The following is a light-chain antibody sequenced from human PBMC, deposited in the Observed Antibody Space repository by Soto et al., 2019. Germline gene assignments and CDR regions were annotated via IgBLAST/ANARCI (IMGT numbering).Light chain of an antibody. Sequence: EIVMTQSPGTLSVSPGERAALSCRASQSVRSNLAWYQQKRGQPPRLLIYRASTRATGIPARFSGGGSGTDFTLTISSLELEDFAVYYCQQRSNWPLTFGGGTKVDIK. CDR2: RAS. J-gene: IGKJ4*01. V-gene: IGKV3-15*01. CDR1: QSVRSN. CDR3: QQRSNWPLT.